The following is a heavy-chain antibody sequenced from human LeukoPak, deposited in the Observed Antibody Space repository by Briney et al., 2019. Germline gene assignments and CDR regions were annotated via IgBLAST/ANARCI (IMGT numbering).Heavy chain of an antibody. CDR2: IYHSGST. CDR3: ARKVRNNGYINY. Sequence: PSETLSLTCTVSGYSISSGYYWGWIRQPPGKGLEWIGSIYHSGSTYYNPSLKSRVTMSVDTSKNQFSLRLNSVTAADTAVYYCARKVRNNGYINYWGQGTLVTVSS. J-gene: IGHJ4*02. V-gene: IGHV4-38-2*02. D-gene: IGHD5-18*01. CDR1: GYSISSGYY.